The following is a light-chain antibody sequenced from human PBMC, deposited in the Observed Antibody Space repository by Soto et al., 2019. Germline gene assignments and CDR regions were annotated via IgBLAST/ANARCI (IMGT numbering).Light chain of an antibody. V-gene: IGLV2-14*01. CDR2: EVT. CDR1: SSDVGASKY. J-gene: IGLJ1*01. Sequence: QSALTQPASVSGYPGQSITISCTGTSSDVGASKYVSWYQQHPGEAPKLILYEVTYRPSGVSNRFSGAKSGNTASLTVSGLRAEDEADYYCSSKTSSSTLYVFGAGTKVTVL. CDR3: SSKTSSSTLYV.